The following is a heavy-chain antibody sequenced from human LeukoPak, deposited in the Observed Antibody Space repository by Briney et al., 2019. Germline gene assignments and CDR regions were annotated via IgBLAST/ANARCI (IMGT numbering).Heavy chain of an antibody. Sequence: PSETLSLTCAVYGGSFSGYYWSWIRQPRGKGLEWIGEINHSGSTNYNPSLKSRVTISVDTSKNQFSLKLSSVTAADTAVYYCARGMPQQWLVRYNWFDPWGQGTLVTVSS. CDR2: INHSGST. CDR3: ARGMPQQWLVRYNWFDP. J-gene: IGHJ5*02. D-gene: IGHD6-19*01. V-gene: IGHV4-34*01. CDR1: GGSFSGYY.